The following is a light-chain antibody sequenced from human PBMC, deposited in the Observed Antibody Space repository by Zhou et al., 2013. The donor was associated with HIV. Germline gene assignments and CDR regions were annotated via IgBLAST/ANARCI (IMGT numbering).Light chain of an antibody. Sequence: DIQMTQSPSTLSASIGDRVAVTCRASQNVSSWLAWYQQKPGKAPNLLIYDASSLESGVPSRFSGSGSGTDFTLTISSLQPEDFATYYCQQSYSTSRGTWTFGQGTKVEIK. CDR1: QNVSSW. CDR2: DAS. J-gene: IGKJ1*01. V-gene: IGKV1-5*01. CDR3: QQSYSTSRGTWT.